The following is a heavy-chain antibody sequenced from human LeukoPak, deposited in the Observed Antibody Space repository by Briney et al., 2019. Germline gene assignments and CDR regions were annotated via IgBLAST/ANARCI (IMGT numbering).Heavy chain of an antibody. D-gene: IGHD3-3*01. CDR1: GFTFNSYW. V-gene: IGHV3-7*01. CDR2: IKQDGSEK. CDR3: ARDRSTYYDFWSGYSSDSYFDY. Sequence: GGFLRLSCAASGFTFNSYWMSWVRQAPGKGLEWVANIKQDGSEKYYVDSVKGRFTISRDNAKNSLYLQMNSLRAEDTAVYYCARDRSTYYDFWSGYSSDSYFDYWGQGTLVTVSS. J-gene: IGHJ4*02.